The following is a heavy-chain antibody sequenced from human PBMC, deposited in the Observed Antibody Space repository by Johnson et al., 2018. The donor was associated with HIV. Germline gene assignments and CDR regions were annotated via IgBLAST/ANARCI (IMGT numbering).Heavy chain of an antibody. Sequence: VQLVESGGGLVQPGGSLRLSCAASGFTVRSNYMSWVRQAPGKGLEWVSLIYSGGSTYYADSVKGRFTISRDNSKNTLYLQMNSLRAEDTAVYYWARMTTKVSHHDAFDIRGQGTMVTVSS. D-gene: IGHD1-1*01. J-gene: IGHJ3*02. V-gene: IGHV3-66*01. CDR1: GFTVRSNY. CDR3: ARMTTKVSHHDAFDI. CDR2: IYSGGST.